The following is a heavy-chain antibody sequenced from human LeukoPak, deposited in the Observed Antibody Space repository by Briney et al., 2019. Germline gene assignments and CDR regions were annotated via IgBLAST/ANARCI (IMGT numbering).Heavy chain of an antibody. V-gene: IGHV4-59*13. J-gene: IGHJ4*02. Sequence: SETLSLTCSVSGVSISGYYWSWIRQTPGKGLEWIGYVYYTGSTNYNPSLQSRVSITVDTSKNQFSLKLRSVTAADTAVYFCARYMRDSGTYDFDHWGQGALVTVSS. CDR3: ARYMRDSGTYDFDH. CDR1: GVSISGYY. CDR2: VYYTGST. D-gene: IGHD3-3*01.